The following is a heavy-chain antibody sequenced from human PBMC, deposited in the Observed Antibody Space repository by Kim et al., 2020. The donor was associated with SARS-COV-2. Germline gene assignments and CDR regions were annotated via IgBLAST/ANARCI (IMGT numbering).Heavy chain of an antibody. V-gene: IGHV4-39*01. CDR3: ARRGYTIFVVSPFDP. D-gene: IGHD3-3*01. J-gene: IGHJ5*02. Sequence: PPLKRRVTISVDRSKNQFSLKLSSVTAADTAVYYCARRGYTIFVVSPFDPWGQGTLVTVSS.